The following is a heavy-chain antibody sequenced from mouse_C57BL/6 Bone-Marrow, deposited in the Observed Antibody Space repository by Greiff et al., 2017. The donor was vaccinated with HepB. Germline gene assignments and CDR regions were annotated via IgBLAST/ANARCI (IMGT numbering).Heavy chain of an antibody. V-gene: IGHV3-6*01. J-gene: IGHJ4*01. D-gene: IGHD1-1*01. Sequence: EVKLQESGPGLVKPSQSLSLTCSVTGYSITSGYYWNWIRQFPGNKLEWMGYISYDGSNNYNPSLKNRISITRDTSKNQFFLKLNSVTTEDTATYYCARAHYYYGSSTGYYAMDYWGQGTSVTVSS. CDR1: GYSITSGYY. CDR2: ISYDGSN. CDR3: ARAHYYYGSSTGYYAMDY.